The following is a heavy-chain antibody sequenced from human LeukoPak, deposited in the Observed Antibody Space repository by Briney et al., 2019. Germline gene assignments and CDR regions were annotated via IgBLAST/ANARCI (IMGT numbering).Heavy chain of an antibody. CDR2: INPNSGGT. V-gene: IGHV1-2*02. CDR3: ARGMYSSGWYRFDY. Sequence: ASVKVSCKASGYTFTGYYMHWVRQAPGQGLERMGWINPNSGGTNYAQKFQGRVTMTRDTSISTAYMELSRLRSDDTAVYYCARGMYSSGWYRFDYWGQGTLVTVSS. J-gene: IGHJ4*02. D-gene: IGHD6-19*01. CDR1: GYTFTGYY.